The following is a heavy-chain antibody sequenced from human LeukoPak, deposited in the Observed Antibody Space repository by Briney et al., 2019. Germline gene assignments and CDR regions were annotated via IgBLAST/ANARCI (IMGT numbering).Heavy chain of an antibody. D-gene: IGHD3-10*01. CDR2: INPNSGGT. J-gene: IGHJ4*02. CDR1: GYTFTGYY. V-gene: IGHV1-2*02. CDR3: ARDMDYGSGRPDY. Sequence: ASVKVSRKASGYTFTGYYMHWVRQAPGQGLEWMGWINPNSGGTNYAQKFQGRVTMTRDTSISTAYMELSRLRSDDTAVYYCARDMDYGSGRPDYWGQGTLVTVSS.